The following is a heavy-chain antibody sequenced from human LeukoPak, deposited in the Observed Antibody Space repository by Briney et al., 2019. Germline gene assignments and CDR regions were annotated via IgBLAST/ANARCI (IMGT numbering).Heavy chain of an antibody. CDR2: ISSSSTI. CDR1: GFTFSSYG. CDR3: AYYGDRERRGGY. J-gene: IGHJ4*02. V-gene: IGHV3-48*02. Sequence: GGSLRLSCAASGFTFSSYGMNWVRQAPGKGLEWISYISSSSTIYYADSVKGRFTISRDNAKNSLYLQMNSLRDEDTAVYYCAYYGDRERRGGYWGQGTLVTVSS. D-gene: IGHD4-17*01.